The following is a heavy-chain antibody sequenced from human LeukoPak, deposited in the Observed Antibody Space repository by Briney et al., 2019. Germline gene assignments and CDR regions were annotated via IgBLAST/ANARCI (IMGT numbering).Heavy chain of an antibody. CDR2: ISGDGTRT. CDR1: GFSFSSYA. CDR3: AKWPEGAMDYFDY. J-gene: IGHJ4*02. V-gene: IGHV3-23*01. Sequence: GGSLRLSCAASGFSFSSYAMTWARQAPVKGLEWVSAISGDGTRTYYADSVKGRFTISRDNSKNTLYLEMSSLRVEDTAIYYCAKWPEGAMDYFDYWGQGTLVIVSS. D-gene: IGHD3-16*01.